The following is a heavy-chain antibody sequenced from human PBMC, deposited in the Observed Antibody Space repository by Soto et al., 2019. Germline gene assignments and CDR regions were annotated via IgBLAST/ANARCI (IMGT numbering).Heavy chain of an antibody. V-gene: IGHV2-5*02. CDR3: AHRRSRLFNSSWFGP. D-gene: IGHD3-22*01. CDR1: GFSLSTSGVG. J-gene: IGHJ5*02. CDR2: IDWDDDK. Sequence: SGPTLVNPTQTLTLTCTFSGFSLSTSGVGVAWIRQPPGKALEWLALIDWDDDKRYSPSLKSRLTITKDTSKNQVVLTMTNMDPVDTATYYCAHRRSRLFNSSWFGPWGQGTLVTVSS.